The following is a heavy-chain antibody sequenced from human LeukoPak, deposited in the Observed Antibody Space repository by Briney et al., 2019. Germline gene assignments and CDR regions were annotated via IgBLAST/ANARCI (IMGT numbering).Heavy chain of an antibody. CDR2: IYYSGST. CDR1: GGSISSSSYY. J-gene: IGHJ6*02. D-gene: IGHD3-10*01. CDR3: ARGAKAPPLLWFGVPYYYGMDV. V-gene: IGHV4-39*07. Sequence: ASETLSLTCTVSGGSISSSSYYWGWIRQPPGKGLEWIGSIYYSGSTYYNPSLKSRVTISVDTSKNQFSLKLSSVTAAYTAVYYCARGAKAPPLLWFGVPYYYGMDVWGQGTTVTVSS.